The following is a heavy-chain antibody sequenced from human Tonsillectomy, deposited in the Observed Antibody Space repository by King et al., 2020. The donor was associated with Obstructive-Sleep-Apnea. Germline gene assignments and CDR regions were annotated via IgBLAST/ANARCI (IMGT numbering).Heavy chain of an antibody. J-gene: IGHJ3*01. CDR2: IISTGGST. CDR1: GFTFNSYA. Sequence: VQLVESGGALVKPGGSLRLSCAASGFTFNSYAMSWVRQAPGKGLEWVSTIISTGGSTYYADSVKGRFTISRDNSKNTLYLQMNSLRVGDTAVYYCAKDISADQLVPDTFDFWGQGTMVTVSS. D-gene: IGHD6-13*01. V-gene: IGHV3-23*04. CDR3: AKDISADQLVPDTFDF.